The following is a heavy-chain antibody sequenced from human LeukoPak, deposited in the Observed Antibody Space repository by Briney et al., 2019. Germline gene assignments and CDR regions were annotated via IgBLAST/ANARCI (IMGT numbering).Heavy chain of an antibody. Sequence: GGSLRLSCAASGFTFIMYWMSWVRQAPGKGLEWVANIKQDGSERNCVDSVKGRFTISRDNAKNSLCLQMNSLRFEDTAIYYCAAGGIAFNIWGQGTMVTVSS. D-gene: IGHD3-16*01. CDR1: GFTFIMYW. CDR3: AAGGIAFNI. CDR2: IKQDGSER. V-gene: IGHV3-7*01. J-gene: IGHJ3*02.